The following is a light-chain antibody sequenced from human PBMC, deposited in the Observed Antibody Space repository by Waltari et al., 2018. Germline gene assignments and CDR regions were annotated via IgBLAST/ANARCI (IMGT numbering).Light chain of an antibody. CDR2: WAS. CDR3: QQYYAVRRT. Sequence: DIVMTQSPEFLAVPLGERATINCKSSQSVLYSSNNKNYLAWYQQKPGQPPKLLIHWASNRESGVPDLFSCSGSGTDFTLTISSLQAEDVAVYYCQQYYAVRRTFGQGTKVEV. J-gene: IGKJ1*01. V-gene: IGKV4-1*01. CDR1: QSVLYSSNNKNY.